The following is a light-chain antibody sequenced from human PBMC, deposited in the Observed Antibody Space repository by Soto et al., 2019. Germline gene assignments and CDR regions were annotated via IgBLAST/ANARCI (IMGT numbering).Light chain of an antibody. J-gene: IGKJ1*01. Sequence: ELVMTQSPATLSVSPGERATLSCRASQSVSSSYLAWYQQKPGQAPRLLIYGASSRATGIPDRFSGSGSGTDFTLTISRLEPEDFAVYYCQQYGSSRSTFGQGTKVDIK. CDR2: GAS. V-gene: IGKV3-20*01. CDR3: QQYGSSRST. CDR1: QSVSSSY.